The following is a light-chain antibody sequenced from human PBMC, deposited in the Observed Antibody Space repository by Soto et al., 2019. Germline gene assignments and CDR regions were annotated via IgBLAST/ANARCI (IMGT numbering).Light chain of an antibody. CDR1: SSDVGSYNL. J-gene: IGLJ2*01. V-gene: IGLV2-14*02. Sequence: QSVLTQPASVSGSPGQSITISCTGTSSDVGSYNLVSWYQQHPGKAPKLMIYEGSKRPSGVSNRFSGSKSGNTASLTISGLRAEDEADYWCSSYTSSSVVFGGGTKLTVL. CDR3: SSYTSSSVV. CDR2: EGS.